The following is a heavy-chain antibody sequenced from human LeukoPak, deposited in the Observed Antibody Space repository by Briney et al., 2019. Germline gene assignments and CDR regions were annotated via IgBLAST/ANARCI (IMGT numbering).Heavy chain of an antibody. CDR2: VSYDGSNK. CDR3: AKEVGARDAFDI. Sequence: GGSLRLSCAASGFTFSSYAMHWVRQAPGKGLEWVAVVSYDGSNKYYANSVKGRFTISGDNSKNTLYLQMNSLRAEDTAVYYCAKEVGARDAFDIWGQGTLVTVS. J-gene: IGHJ3*02. CDR1: GFTFSSYA. D-gene: IGHD1-26*01. V-gene: IGHV3-30*04.